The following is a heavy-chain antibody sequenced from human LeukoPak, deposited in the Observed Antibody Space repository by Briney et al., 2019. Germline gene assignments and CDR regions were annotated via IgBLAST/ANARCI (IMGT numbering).Heavy chain of an antibody. CDR2: ISYDGSNK. V-gene: IGHV3-30*19. CDR3: AREEWYYFDY. J-gene: IGHJ4*02. CDR1: GFTFSTYG. Sequence: QAGGSLRLSCGASGFTFSTYGMQWVRQAPGKGLEWVAVISYDGSNKYYEDSVKGRFTISRDNSKNTLYLQMNSLRAEDMAVYYCAREEWYYFDYWGQGTLVTVSS. D-gene: IGHD3-3*01.